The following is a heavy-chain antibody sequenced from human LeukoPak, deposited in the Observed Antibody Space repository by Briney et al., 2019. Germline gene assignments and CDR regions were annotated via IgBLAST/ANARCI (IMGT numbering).Heavy chain of an antibody. D-gene: IGHD2-2*02. J-gene: IGHJ4*02. V-gene: IGHV1-69*13. CDR2: IIPIFGTA. Sequence: SVKVSCKASGGTFSSYAISWVRQAPGQGLEWMGGIIPIFGTANYAQKFQGRVTITADEPTSTAYMELSSLRSEDTAVYYCARGGDIVVVPAATPFDYWGQGTLVTVSS. CDR3: ARGGDIVVVPAATPFDY. CDR1: GGTFSSYA.